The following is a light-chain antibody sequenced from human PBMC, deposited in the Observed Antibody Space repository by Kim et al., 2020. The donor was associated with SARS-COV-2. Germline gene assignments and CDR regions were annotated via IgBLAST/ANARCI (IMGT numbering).Light chain of an antibody. CDR2: QDD. CDR1: KLGDRY. CDR3: QAWDSNSNWV. V-gene: IGLV3-1*01. Sequence: PGQTASITCSGNKLGDRYVCWYQHRSGQSPVLVIYQDDQRPSGIAERFSGSNSGNTATLTISGTQAMDEADYYCQAWDSNSNWVFGGGTQLTVL. J-gene: IGLJ3*02.